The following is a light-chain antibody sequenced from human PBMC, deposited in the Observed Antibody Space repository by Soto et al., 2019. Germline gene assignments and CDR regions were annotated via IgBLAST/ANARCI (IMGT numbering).Light chain of an antibody. CDR2: GAS. J-gene: IGKJ3*01. Sequence: EIVMTQSPATLSVSPGERATLSCRASQSVSSNLAWYQQKPGQPPRLLIYGASTRDTGIPARFSGSVSGTECTLTISSLPSEDFAVYYCQQYNNSPPQFTFGPGTKVDIK. CDR1: QSVSSN. V-gene: IGKV3D-15*01. CDR3: QQYNNSPPQFT.